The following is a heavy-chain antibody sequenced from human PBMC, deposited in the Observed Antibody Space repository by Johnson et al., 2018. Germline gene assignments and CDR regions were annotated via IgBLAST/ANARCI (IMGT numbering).Heavy chain of an antibody. CDR2: IRSKAYGGTT. V-gene: IGHV3-49*05. J-gene: IGHJ3*02. Sequence: VQLVESGGGLVKPGRSLRLSCTASGFTFGDYAMSWFRQAPGKGLEWVGFIRSKAYGGTTESAASVKGRFTISRDDSKSIAYLQMNSRKTEDTAVYYCTRDSPPFLVVHDAFDIWGQGTMVTVS. CDR3: TRDSPPFLVVHDAFDI. CDR1: GFTFGDYA. D-gene: IGHD2-15*01.